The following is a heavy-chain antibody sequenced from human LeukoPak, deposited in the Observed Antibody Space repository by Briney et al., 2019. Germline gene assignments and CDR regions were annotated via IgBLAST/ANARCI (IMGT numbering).Heavy chain of an antibody. CDR1: GGTFSSYA. Sequence: SVKVSCKASGGTFSSYAISWVRQAPGQGLEWMGRIIPIFGTANYAQKFQGRVTIPTDESTSTAYMELSSLRSEDTAVYYCAESSGGEYYFDYWGQGTLVTVSS. D-gene: IGHD1-14*01. CDR2: IIPIFGTA. CDR3: AESSGGEYYFDY. J-gene: IGHJ4*02. V-gene: IGHV1-69*05.